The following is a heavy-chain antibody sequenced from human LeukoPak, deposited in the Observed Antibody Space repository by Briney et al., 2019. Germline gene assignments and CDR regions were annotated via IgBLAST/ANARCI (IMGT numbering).Heavy chain of an antibody. CDR1: GFDLNTYE. CDR3: ARGDPHADL. CDR2: ITISGHTK. J-gene: IGHJ5*02. Sequence: GGSLRLSCAASGFDLNTYEMNWVRQAPGKGLEWIADITISGHTKNYADSVKGRFTISRDNAGTSLYLQMNSLRVEDTAVYYLARGDPHADLWGQGTLVTVSP. D-gene: IGHD3-16*01. V-gene: IGHV3-48*03.